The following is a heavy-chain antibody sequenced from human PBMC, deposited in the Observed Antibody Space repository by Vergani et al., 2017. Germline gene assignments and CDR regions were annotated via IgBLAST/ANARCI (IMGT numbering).Heavy chain of an antibody. CDR3: AKVGRSEVAGTFGAFVL. CDR1: GFTFIMHA. J-gene: IGHJ3*01. V-gene: IGHV3-23*01. D-gene: IGHD6-19*01. CDR2: LSASDRRT. Sequence: EVQLLESGGDLVQPGGSLRLSCAASGFTFIMHAMSWVRQAPGKGLEWVSTLSASDRRTHYADSVKGRFTISRDNSKNTLFLHMNSLRPEDTAVYYCAKVGRSEVAGTFGAFVLWGQGTMVTVSS.